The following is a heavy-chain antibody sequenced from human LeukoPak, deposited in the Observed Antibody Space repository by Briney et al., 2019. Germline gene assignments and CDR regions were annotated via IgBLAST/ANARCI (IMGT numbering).Heavy chain of an antibody. CDR3: ASDYDRSGYSDS. J-gene: IGHJ4*02. D-gene: IGHD3-22*01. CDR1: GFTFSSYA. CDR2: ISSSGPYI. V-gene: IGHV3-21*01. Sequence: GGSLRLSCAASGFTFSSYAINWVRQAPGKGLEWVSCISSSGPYIYYADSVRGRFTISRDNAKNSLYLQMNSLRVEDTAVYYCASDYDRSGYSDSWGQGTLVTVSS.